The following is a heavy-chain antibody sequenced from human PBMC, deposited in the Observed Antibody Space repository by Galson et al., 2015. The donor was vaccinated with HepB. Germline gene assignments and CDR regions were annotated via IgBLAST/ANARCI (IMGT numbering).Heavy chain of an antibody. Sequence: QSGAEVKKPGESLKISCKGSGYSFTSYWIGWVRQMPGKGLEWMGIIYPGDSDTRYSPSFQGQVTISADKSISTAYLQWSSLKASDTAMYCCARRKYYYDSSGRALFDIWGQGTMVTVSS. CDR3: ARRKYYYDSSGRALFDI. CDR2: IYPGDSDT. CDR1: GYSFTSYW. J-gene: IGHJ3*02. V-gene: IGHV5-51*01. D-gene: IGHD3-22*01.